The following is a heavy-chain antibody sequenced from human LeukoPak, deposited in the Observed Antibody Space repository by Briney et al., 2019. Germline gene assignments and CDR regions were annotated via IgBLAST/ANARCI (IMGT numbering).Heavy chain of an antibody. J-gene: IGHJ4*02. CDR1: GFTFSSYA. CDR3: ARKSSGWYGEIDY. CDR2: ISYDGSNK. Sequence: PGGSLRLSCAASGFTFSSYAMHWVRKAPGKGLEWVAVISYDGSNKYYADSVKGRFTISRDNSKNTLYLQMNSLRAEDTAVYYCARKSSGWYGEIDYWGQGTLVTVSS. V-gene: IGHV3-30-3*01. D-gene: IGHD6-19*01.